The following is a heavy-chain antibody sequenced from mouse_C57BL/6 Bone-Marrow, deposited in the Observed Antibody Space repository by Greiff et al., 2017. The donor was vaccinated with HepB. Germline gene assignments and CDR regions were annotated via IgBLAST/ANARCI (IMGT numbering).Heavy chain of an antibody. J-gene: IGHJ4*01. CDR3: ARHLSRAMDY. CDR1: GFTFSDYY. CDR2: ISNGGGST. D-gene: IGHD6-5*01. Sequence: EVKLVESGGGLVQPGGSLKLSCAASGFTFSDYYMYWVRQTPEKRLEWVAYISNGGGSTYYPDTVKGRFTISRDNAKNTLYLQMSRLKSEDTAMYYCARHLSRAMDYWGQGTSVTVSS. V-gene: IGHV5-12*01.